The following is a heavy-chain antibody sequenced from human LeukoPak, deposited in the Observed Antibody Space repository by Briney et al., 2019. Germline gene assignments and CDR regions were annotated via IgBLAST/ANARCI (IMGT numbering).Heavy chain of an antibody. CDR3: AREYGDYVYFQH. CDR1: GYTFTSYY. Sequence: GASVKVSCKASGYTFTSYYMHWVRQAPGQGLEWMGIINPSGGSTSYAQKFQGRVTMTRDTSISTAYMELSSLRSEDTAVYYCAREYGDYVYFQHWGQGTLVTVSS. J-gene: IGHJ1*01. CDR2: INPSGGST. V-gene: IGHV1-46*01. D-gene: IGHD4-17*01.